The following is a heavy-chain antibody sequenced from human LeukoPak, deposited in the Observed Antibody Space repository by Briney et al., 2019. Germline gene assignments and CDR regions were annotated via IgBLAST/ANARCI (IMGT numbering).Heavy chain of an antibody. V-gene: IGHV3-23*01. CDR2: ISASGGKT. J-gene: IGHJ4*02. CDR1: GFIYDGYA. CDR3: AKTFGTIDPFEY. Sequence: GGSLRLSCAASGFIYDGYAFSWVRQTPGKGLEWVSSISASGGKTYDADSVKGRFTISRDNSKNTFYLDMNSLRADDTAVYYCAKTFGTIDPFEYWGQGTLVTVSS. D-gene: IGHD2-2*01.